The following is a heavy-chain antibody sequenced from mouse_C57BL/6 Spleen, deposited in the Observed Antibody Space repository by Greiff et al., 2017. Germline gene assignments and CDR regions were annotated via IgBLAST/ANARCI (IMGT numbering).Heavy chain of an antibody. CDR3: ARRYYGSTYWYFDV. J-gene: IGHJ1*03. CDR1: GYTFTSYW. Sequence: QVQLQQSGAELVRPGSSVKLSCKASGYTFTSYWMHWVKQRPIKGLEWIGNIDPSDSETHYNQKFKDKATLTVDKSSSTAYMQLSSLTSEDSAVYYCARRYYGSTYWYFDVWGTGTTVTVSS. D-gene: IGHD1-1*01. CDR2: IDPSDSET. V-gene: IGHV1-52*01.